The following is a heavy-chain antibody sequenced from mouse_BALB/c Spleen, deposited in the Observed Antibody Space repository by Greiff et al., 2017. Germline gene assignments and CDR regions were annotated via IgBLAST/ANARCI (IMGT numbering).Heavy chain of an antibody. CDR1: GYTFTSYY. J-gene: IGHJ4*01. D-gene: IGHD2-1*01. CDR3: TRYGNYGAMDY. V-gene: IGHV1S81*02. CDR2: INPSNGGT. Sequence: QVHVKQSGAELVKPGASVKLSCKASGYTFTSYYMYWVKQRPGQGLEWIGEINPSNGGTNFNEKFKSKATLTVDKSSSTAYMQLSSLTSEDSAVYYCTRYGNYGAMDYWGQGTSVTVSS.